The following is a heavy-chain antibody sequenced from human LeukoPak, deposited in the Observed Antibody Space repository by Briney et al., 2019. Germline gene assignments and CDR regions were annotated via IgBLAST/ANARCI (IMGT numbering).Heavy chain of an antibody. CDR3: ARQRSSTWYADY. CDR1: GYSFTSSW. CDR2: IYPGDSDT. D-gene: IGHD6-13*01. Sequence: GESLKISCKGSGYSFTSSWIAWVRQMPGKGLEWMGIIYPGDSDTSYSPSFQGQVTISADKSISSAYLQWSSLRASDTAMYYCARQRSSTWYADYWGQGTLVTVSS. V-gene: IGHV5-51*01. J-gene: IGHJ4*02.